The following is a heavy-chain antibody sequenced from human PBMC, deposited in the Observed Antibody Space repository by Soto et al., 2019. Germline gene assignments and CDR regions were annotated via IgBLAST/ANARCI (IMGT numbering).Heavy chain of an antibody. CDR2: INHSGNN. CDR3: ARGGSNDWQVAFDI. D-gene: IGHD3-9*01. CDR1: GGSFSTYY. V-gene: IGHV4-34*01. Sequence: PSETLSLTCVVSGGSFSTYYYNWIRQSPGKGREWIGEINHSGNNNYSPSLKSRVTMSLDTSKNQFSLKLTSVTAADTAVYYCARGGSNDWQVAFDIWGQGTMVTVSS. J-gene: IGHJ3*02.